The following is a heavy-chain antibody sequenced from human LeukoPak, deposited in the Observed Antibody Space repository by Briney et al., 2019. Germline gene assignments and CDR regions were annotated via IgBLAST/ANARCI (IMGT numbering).Heavy chain of an antibody. D-gene: IGHD1-26*01. V-gene: IGHV4-59*11. Sequence: SETLSLTCFVSGDSISSHYWNWIRQPPGKGLEWIGYISSSGSTNYNPSLKSRVTVSIDTSKNQFSLNLSSVTAADTAVYYCARATLVGYFSYFYMDVGGKGTTVTFSS. CDR3: ARATLVGYFSYFYMDV. CDR2: ISSSGST. CDR1: GDSISSHY. J-gene: IGHJ6*03.